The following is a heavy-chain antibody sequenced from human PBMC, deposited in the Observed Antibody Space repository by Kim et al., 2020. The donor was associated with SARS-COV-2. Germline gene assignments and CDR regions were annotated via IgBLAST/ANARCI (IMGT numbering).Heavy chain of an antibody. CDR2: IVASGGST. J-gene: IGHJ4*02. V-gene: IGHV3-23*01. Sequence: GGSLRLSCAASGFTFSNYAMTWVRQAPGKGLEWVSAIVASGGSTYYTDSVKGRFTISRDNSKNTLYLQMNSLRAEDTAVYYCAKSWRAYCSGGTFHCDYWGQGTLVPVSS. CDR1: GFTFSNYA. D-gene: IGHD2-15*01. CDR3: AKSWRAYCSGGTFHCDY.